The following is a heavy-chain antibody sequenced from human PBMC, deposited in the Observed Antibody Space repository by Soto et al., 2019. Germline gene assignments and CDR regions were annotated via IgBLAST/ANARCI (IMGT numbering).Heavy chain of an antibody. V-gene: IGHV5-10-1*01. CDR3: ASAYYDILTGQYGMDV. CDR2: IDPSDSYT. D-gene: IGHD3-9*01. Sequence: PGESLKISCKGPGYSFTSYWISWVRQMPGKGLEWMGRIDPSDSYTNYSPSFQGHVTISADKSISTAYLQWSSLKASDTAMYYCASAYYDILTGQYGMDVWGQGTTVTVSS. J-gene: IGHJ6*02. CDR1: GYSFTSYW.